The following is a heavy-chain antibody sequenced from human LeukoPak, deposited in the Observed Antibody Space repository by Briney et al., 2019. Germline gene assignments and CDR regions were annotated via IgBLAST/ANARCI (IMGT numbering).Heavy chain of an antibody. CDR2: INHSGST. J-gene: IGHJ5*02. Sequence: SETLSLTCAVYGGSFSGYYWSWIRQPPGKRLEWIGEINHSGSTNYNPSLKSRVTISVDTSKNQFSLKLSSVTAADTAVYYCARVVALYWWWLPPYNWFDPWGQGALVTVSS. D-gene: IGHD2-8*02. CDR1: GGSFSGYY. V-gene: IGHV4-34*01. CDR3: ARVVALYWWWLPPYNWFDP.